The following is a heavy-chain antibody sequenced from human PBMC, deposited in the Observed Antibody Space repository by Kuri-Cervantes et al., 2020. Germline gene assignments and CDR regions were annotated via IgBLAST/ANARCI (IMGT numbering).Heavy chain of an antibody. CDR1: GFTFDDYA. CDR3: VRGLPRDSGSAQLGG. J-gene: IGHJ4*02. V-gene: IGHV3-9*01. Sequence: GGSLRLSCAASGFTFDDYAMHWVRQAPGKGLEWVSGISWNSGSIGYADSVKGRFTISRDNAKNSLYLQMNSLRAEDTAVYYCVRGLPRDSGSAQLGGWGQGTLVTVSS. CDR2: ISWNSGSI. D-gene: IGHD1-26*01.